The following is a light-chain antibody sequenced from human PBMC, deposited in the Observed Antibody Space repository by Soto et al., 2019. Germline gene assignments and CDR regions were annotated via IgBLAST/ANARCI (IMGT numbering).Light chain of an antibody. Sequence: DIQMTQSPSTLSGSVGDRVTITCRASQTISSWLAWYQQKPGKAPNLLIYAASTLQSGVPSRFSGGGSGTDFTLTISSLQPEDFATYYCQQVYVYPSTFGGGTKV. CDR1: QTISSW. CDR3: QQVYVYPST. V-gene: IGKV1-5*01. J-gene: IGKJ4*01. CDR2: AAS.